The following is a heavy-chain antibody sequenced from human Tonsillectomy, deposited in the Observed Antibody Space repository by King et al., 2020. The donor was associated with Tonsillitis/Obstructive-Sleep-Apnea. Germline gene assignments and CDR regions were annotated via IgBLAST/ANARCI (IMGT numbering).Heavy chain of an antibody. CDR2: IYPGDSDT. V-gene: IGHV5-51*01. J-gene: IGHJ5*02. Sequence: VQLVESGAEVKKPGESLKISCKGSGYSFTSYWIGWVRQMPGKGLDWMGIIYPGDSDTTYSPSFQGQVTISADKSISTAYLQWSSLKASDTAMYYCARHWEYSSSSNWFAPWGQGTLVTVSS. CDR3: ARHWEYSSSSNWFAP. D-gene: IGHD6-6*01. CDR1: GYSFTSYW.